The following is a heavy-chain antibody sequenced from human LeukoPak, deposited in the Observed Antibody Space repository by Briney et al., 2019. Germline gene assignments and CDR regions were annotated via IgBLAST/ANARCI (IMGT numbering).Heavy chain of an antibody. CDR1: GGSISSYY. V-gene: IGHV4-59*01. Sequence: PSETLSLTCTVSGGSISSYYWSWIRQPPGKGLEWIGYIYYSGSTNYNPSLKSRVTISVDTSKNQFSLKLSSVTAADTAVYYCARASYGDYYNYYYSMDVWGKGTTVTVSS. J-gene: IGHJ6*03. CDR3: ARASYGDYYNYYYSMDV. D-gene: IGHD4-17*01. CDR2: IYYSGST.